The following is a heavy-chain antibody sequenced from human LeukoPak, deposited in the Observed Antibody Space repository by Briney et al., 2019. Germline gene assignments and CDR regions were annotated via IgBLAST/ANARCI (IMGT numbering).Heavy chain of an antibody. CDR3: ARSDAVAAYFDH. CDR1: GGTFSSYA. CDR2: IIPIFGIA. J-gene: IGHJ4*02. D-gene: IGHD6-19*01. V-gene: IGHV1-69*04. Sequence: GASVKVSCKASGGTFSSYAISWVRQAPGQGLEWMGRIIPIFGIANYAQKFQGRVTITADKSTSTAYMELSSLRSEDTAVYYCARSDAVAAYFDHWGQGTLVTVSS.